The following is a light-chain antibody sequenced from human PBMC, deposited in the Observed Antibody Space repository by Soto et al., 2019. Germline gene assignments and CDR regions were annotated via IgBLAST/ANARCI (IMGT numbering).Light chain of an antibody. V-gene: IGKV4-1*01. CDR1: QSVLYSSNNKNY. CDR3: QQYYSTPLA. J-gene: IGKJ1*01. Sequence: DIVMTQSPDSLAVSLGERATINCKSSQSVLYSSNNKNYLAWYQQKPRQPPKLLIYWASTRESGVPDRFSGSGSGTDFTLTIISLQAEDVAVYYCQQYYSTPLAFGQGTKVDIK. CDR2: WAS.